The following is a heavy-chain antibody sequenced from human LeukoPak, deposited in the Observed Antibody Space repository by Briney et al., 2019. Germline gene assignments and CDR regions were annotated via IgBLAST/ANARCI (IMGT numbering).Heavy chain of an antibody. CDR3: ARGSTYYDSSGQVPFDY. J-gene: IGHJ4*02. CDR1: GFTFSSYG. CDR2: IQQDGSQK. V-gene: IGHV3-7*01. Sequence: PGGSLRLSCAASGFTFSSYGMHWVRQAPGEGLEWVANIQQDGSQKYYVDSVKGRFTISRDNSKNALYLQMNSLRAEDTAVYYCARGSTYYDSSGQVPFDYWGQGTLVTVSS. D-gene: IGHD3-22*01.